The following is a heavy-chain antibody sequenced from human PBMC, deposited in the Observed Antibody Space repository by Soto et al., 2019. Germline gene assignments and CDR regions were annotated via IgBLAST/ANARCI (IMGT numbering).Heavy chain of an antibody. CDR2: INHSGST. V-gene: IGHV4-34*01. J-gene: IGHJ4*02. Sequence: QVQLQQWGAGLLKPSETLSLTCAVYGGSFSGYYWTWIRQPPGTGLEWVGEINHSGSTNYNPSLKHRVYISVDPYKNQFSLELTAVYAADTAVYYCARDKITGLIDDWGQGTLVTVSS. CDR1: GGSFSGYY. D-gene: IGHD2-8*02. CDR3: ARDKITGLIDD.